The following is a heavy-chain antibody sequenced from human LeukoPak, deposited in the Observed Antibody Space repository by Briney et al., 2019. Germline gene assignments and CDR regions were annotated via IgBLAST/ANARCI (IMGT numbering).Heavy chain of an antibody. D-gene: IGHD2-2*02. J-gene: IGHJ6*03. CDR1: GFTFSSYA. V-gene: IGHV3-30-3*01. CDR2: ISYDGSNK. CDR3: ARVPGPAAIWEDYYYYMDV. Sequence: PGGSLRLSCAASGFTFSSYAMHWVRQAPGKGLEWVAVISYDGSNKYYADSVKGRFTISRDNSKNTLYLQMNSLRAEDTAVYYCARVPGPAAIWEDYYYYMDVWGKGTTVTVSS.